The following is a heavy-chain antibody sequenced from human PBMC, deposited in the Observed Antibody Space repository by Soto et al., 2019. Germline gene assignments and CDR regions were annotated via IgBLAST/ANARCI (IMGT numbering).Heavy chain of an antibody. J-gene: IGHJ3*01. V-gene: IGHV1-18*01. D-gene: IGHD2-2*01. CDR2: ITAYNGNT. CDR3: ARDVVVVPTGTYVCGAFDF. CDR1: GYTFTSYG. Sequence: QVQLVQSGAEVKKPGASVKVSCKASGYTFTSYGISWGRQAPGQGREWMGWITAYNGNTKYAQKFQGRVTMTTDTSTSTAYMELRSLRSDDTAVYYCARDVVVVPTGTYVCGAFDFWGQGTMVTVSS.